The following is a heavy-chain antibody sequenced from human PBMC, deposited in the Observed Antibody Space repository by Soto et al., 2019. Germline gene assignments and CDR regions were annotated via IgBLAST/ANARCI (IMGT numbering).Heavy chain of an antibody. CDR2: INPNGGST. CDR1: ADTFTSYY. CDR3: ARMGYYYDSSGYLGALYYFDY. Sequence: ASVKVSCKAPADTFTSYYIHWVRQAPGHGLEWMGIINPNGGSTRFAQTFQGRITMTTDTSTSTVYMELRSLRSEDTAVYYCARMGYYYDSSGYLGALYYFDYWGQGTLVTVSS. J-gene: IGHJ4*02. D-gene: IGHD3-22*01. V-gene: IGHV1-46*01.